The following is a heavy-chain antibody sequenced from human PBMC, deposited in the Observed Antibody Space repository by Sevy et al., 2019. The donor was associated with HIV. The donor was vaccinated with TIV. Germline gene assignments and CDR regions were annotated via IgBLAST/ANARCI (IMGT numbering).Heavy chain of an antibody. CDR2: ISYDGSNK. CDR3: ARDRDPVVVVAATLDY. V-gene: IGHV3-30-3*01. J-gene: IGHJ4*02. CDR1: GFTFRSYA. D-gene: IGHD2-15*01. Sequence: GGSLRLSCAASGFTFRSYAMHWVRQAPGKGLEWVAVISYDGSNKYYADSVKGRFTISRDNSKNTLYLQMNSLRAEDTAVYYCARDRDPVVVVAATLDYWGQGTLVTVSS.